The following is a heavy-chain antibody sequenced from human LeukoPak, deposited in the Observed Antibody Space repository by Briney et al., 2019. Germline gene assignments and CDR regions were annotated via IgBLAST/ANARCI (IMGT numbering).Heavy chain of an antibody. J-gene: IGHJ4*02. CDR1: GFTVSGNY. V-gene: IGHV3-66*02. CDR2: LYSGGST. Sequence: GGSLRLSCAASGFTVSGNYMSWVRQAPGKGLEWVSVLYSGGSTYYADSVKGRFTISRDNSKNTLYLQMNSLRAEDTAVYYCAKVVGYSGYDFDYWGQGTLVTVSS. CDR3: AKVVGYSGYDFDY. D-gene: IGHD5-12*01.